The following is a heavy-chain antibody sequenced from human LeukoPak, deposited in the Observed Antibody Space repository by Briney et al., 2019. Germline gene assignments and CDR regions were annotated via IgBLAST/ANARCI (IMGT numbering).Heavy chain of an antibody. J-gene: IGHJ4*02. V-gene: IGHV3-23*01. Sequence: GGSLRLSCAASGFTFSNYGMSWVRQAPGKGLEWVSATSGSGGSTYYAEYVKGRFTISRDNAKNSLYLQMISLRAEDMALYYCSKDRLSGYSGGIIDYWGQGTLVTVSS. D-gene: IGHD5-12*01. CDR3: SKDRLSGYSGGIIDY. CDR1: GFTFSNYG. CDR2: TSGSGGST.